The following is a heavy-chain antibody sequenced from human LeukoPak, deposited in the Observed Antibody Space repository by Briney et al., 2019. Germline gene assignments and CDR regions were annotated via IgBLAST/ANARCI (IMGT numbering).Heavy chain of an antibody. CDR3: ARDGYCSGGSCYAFDI. D-gene: IGHD2-15*01. CDR2: IIPIFGTA. J-gene: IGHJ3*02. Sequence: SVQVSCKASGGTFSSYAISWVRPAPGQGLEWMGGIIPIFGTANYAQKFQGRVTITADESTSTAYMELSSLRSEDTAVYYCARDGYCSGGSCYAFDIWGQGTMVTASS. V-gene: IGHV1-69*13. CDR1: GGTFSSYA.